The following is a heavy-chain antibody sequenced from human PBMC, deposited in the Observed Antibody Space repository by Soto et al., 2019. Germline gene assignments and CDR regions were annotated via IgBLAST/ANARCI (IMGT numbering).Heavy chain of an antibody. D-gene: IGHD4-17*01. J-gene: IGHJ4*02. CDR2: INPSGGST. V-gene: IGHV1-46*01. Sequence: ASVKVSCKASGYTFTSYCMHLVRQAPGQGLEWMGIINPSGGSTSYAQKFQGRVTMTRDTSTSTVYMELSSLRSEDTAVYYCATSGSTVVPNDYWGQGTLVTVSS. CDR3: ATSGSTVVPNDY. CDR1: GYTFTSYC.